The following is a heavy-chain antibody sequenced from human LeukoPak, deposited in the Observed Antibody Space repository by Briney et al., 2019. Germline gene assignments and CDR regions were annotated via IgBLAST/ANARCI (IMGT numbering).Heavy chain of an antibody. CDR3: ASPGVYGMDV. V-gene: IGHV1-69*13. Sequence: VASVKVSCKASGGTFSSYAISWVRQAPGQGLEWMGGIIPIFGTANYAQKFQGRVTITADESTSTAYMELSSLRSEDTAVYYCASPGVYGMDVWGQGTTVTVSS. CDR2: IIPIFGTA. CDR1: GGTFSSYA. J-gene: IGHJ6*02.